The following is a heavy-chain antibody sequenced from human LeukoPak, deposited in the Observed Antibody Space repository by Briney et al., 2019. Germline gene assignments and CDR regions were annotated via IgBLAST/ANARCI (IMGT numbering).Heavy chain of an antibody. J-gene: IGHJ2*01. V-gene: IGHV4-31*03. CDR1: GGSISSGASD. CDR2: INHSGST. CDR3: ARAARQGFTMIVVPFFYFDL. Sequence: PSETLSLACTVSGGSISSGASDWGWIRQHPKRGLEWVGYINHSGSTYYNPSLGSRVTMSVDTSKNQFSLKLSSVTAADSAVYYCARAARQGFTMIVVPFFYFDLWGRGTLVTVSS. D-gene: IGHD3-22*01.